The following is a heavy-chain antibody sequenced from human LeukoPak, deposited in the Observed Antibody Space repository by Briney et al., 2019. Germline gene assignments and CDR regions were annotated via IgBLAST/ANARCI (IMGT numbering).Heavy chain of an antibody. Sequence: SETLSLTCTVPGGSISSSSYYWGWIRQPPGKGLEWIGSIYYSGSTYYNPSLKSRVTISVDTSKNQFSLKLSSVTAADTAVYYCAKNDYSNYVDYYYGMDVWGQGTTVTVSS. CDR3: AKNDYSNYVDYYYGMDV. CDR1: GGSISSSSYY. CDR2: IYYSGST. J-gene: IGHJ6*02. D-gene: IGHD4-11*01. V-gene: IGHV4-39*01.